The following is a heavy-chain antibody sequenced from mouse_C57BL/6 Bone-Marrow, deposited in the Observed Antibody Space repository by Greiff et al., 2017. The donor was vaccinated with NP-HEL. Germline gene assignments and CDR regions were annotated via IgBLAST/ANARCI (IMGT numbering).Heavy chain of an antibody. V-gene: IGHV1-55*01. CDR3: AREWRLRRDWYFDV. J-gene: IGHJ1*03. CDR1: GYTFTSYW. Sequence: QVQLKQPGAELVKPGASVKMSCKASGYTFTSYWITWVKQRPGQGLEWIGDIYPGSGSTNYNEKFKSKATLTVDTSSSTAYMQLSSLTSEDSAVYYCAREWRLRRDWYFDVWGTGTTVTVSS. CDR2: IYPGSGST. D-gene: IGHD2-4*01.